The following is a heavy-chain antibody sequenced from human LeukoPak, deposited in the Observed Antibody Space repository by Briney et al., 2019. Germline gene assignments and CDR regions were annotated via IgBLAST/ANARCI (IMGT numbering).Heavy chain of an antibody. CDR2: IYYSGST. V-gene: IGHV4-39*07. CDR3: ARAPARLWFGEGSRFDP. CDR1: GGSTSSSLYY. D-gene: IGHD3-10*01. J-gene: IGHJ5*02. Sequence: SETLSLTCTVSGGSTSSSLYYWGWIRQPPGKGLEWIGSIYYSGSTYYNPSLKSRVTISVDTSKNQFSLKLSSVTAEDTAVYYCARAPARLWFGEGSRFDPWGQGTLVTVSS.